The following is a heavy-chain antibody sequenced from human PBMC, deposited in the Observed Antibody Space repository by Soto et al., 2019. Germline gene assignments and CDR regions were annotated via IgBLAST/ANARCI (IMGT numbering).Heavy chain of an antibody. CDR1: GASISSGAYY. Sequence: QVQLQESGPGLVKPSQTLSLTCTVSGASISSGAYYWSWIRQHPGKGLEWIGYIYYIGSTYYNPSLKSRVTIARDTSKEQFSLRLSSVTAADTAVYYCARFGAGIFDYWGQGTLVTVSS. V-gene: IGHV4-31*03. J-gene: IGHJ4*02. CDR3: ARFGAGIFDY. CDR2: IYYIGST. D-gene: IGHD3-16*01.